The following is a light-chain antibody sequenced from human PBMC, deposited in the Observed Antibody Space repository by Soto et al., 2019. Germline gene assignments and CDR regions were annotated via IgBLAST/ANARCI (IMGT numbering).Light chain of an antibody. CDR1: QGISSS. J-gene: IGKJ1*01. CDR3: QQYNSYSRT. CDR2: AAS. Sequence: DIQLTQSPSFLSASVGDRVTITCRASQGISSSLAWYQQKPGEAPKLLIYAASTLQSGVPSRFSGSGSGTEFTLTISSLQPDDFATYYCQQYNSYSRTFGQGTKVDIK. V-gene: IGKV1-9*01.